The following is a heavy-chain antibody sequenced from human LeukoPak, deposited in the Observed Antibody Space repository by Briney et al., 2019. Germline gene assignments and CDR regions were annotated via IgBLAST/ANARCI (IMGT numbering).Heavy chain of an antibody. D-gene: IGHD3-3*01. V-gene: IGHV4-39*01. CDR3: ATTRSNDFWSGYPDY. CDR1: GGSISSSSYY. Sequence: PSETLSLTCTVSGGSISSSSYYWGWIRQPPGKGLEWIGSIYYSGSTYYNPSLKSRVTISVDTSKNQFSQKLSSVTAADTAVYYCATTRSNDFWSGYPDYWGQGTLVTVSS. CDR2: IYYSGST. J-gene: IGHJ4*02.